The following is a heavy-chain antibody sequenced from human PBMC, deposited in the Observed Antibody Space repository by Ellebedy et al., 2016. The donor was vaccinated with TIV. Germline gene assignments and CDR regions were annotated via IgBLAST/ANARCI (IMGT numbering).Heavy chain of an antibody. V-gene: IGHV3-23*01. Sequence: GESLKISCAASGFTFSNHAMNWVRQAPGKGLEWVSGISGSGGATFYADSVKGRFTISRDNSKNTLFLQMNSLRAEDTAVYYCASIVGASEGSRDYYYYGMDVWGQGTTVTVSS. CDR1: GFTFSNHA. CDR3: ASIVGASEGSRDYYYYGMDV. D-gene: IGHD1-26*01. CDR2: ISGSGGAT. J-gene: IGHJ6*02.